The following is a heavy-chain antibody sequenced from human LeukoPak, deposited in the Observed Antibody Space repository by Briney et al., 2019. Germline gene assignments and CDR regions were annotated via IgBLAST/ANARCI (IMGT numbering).Heavy chain of an antibody. V-gene: IGHV1-69*05. CDR2: IIPIFSTA. J-gene: IGHJ4*02. Sequence: ASVKVSCKASGGTFSSYAISWVRQAPGQGLEWMGGIIPIFSTANYAQKFQGRVTITTDESTSTAYMELSSLRSEDTAVYYCARGPPTSYSSSFRFDYWGQGTLVTVSS. CDR1: GGTFSSYA. D-gene: IGHD6-6*01. CDR3: ARGPPTSYSSSFRFDY.